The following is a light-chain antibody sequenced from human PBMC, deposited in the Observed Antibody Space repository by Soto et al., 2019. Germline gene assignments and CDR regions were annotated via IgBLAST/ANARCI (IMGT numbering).Light chain of an antibody. CDR1: QSVSSN. V-gene: IGKV3-15*01. CDR2: GAS. J-gene: IGKJ2*01. Sequence: EIVMTQSPATLSVSPGERATVSCRASQSVSSNLAWYQQKPGQAPRLLIYGASTRATGIPARFSGSGSGTEFTLTLGSLQSEDFAVYYCQQYNSWPRTFGQGTKLEIK. CDR3: QQYNSWPRT.